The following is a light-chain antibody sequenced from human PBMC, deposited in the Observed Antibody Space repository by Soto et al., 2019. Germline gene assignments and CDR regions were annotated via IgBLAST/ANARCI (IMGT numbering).Light chain of an antibody. CDR3: SSYTRSSTHWV. CDR1: SSDVGGYNY. CDR2: EVT. V-gene: IGLV2-14*01. J-gene: IGLJ3*02. Sequence: QAASVSGSPGQSITISCTGTSSDVGGYNYVSWYQQHPGKAPKLMIYEVTNRPSGVSNRFSGSKSGNTASLTISGLQAEDEADYYCSSYTRSSTHWVFGGGTKVTVL.